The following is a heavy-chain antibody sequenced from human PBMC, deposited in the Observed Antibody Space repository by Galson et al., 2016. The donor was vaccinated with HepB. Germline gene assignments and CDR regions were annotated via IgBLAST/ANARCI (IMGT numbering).Heavy chain of an antibody. D-gene: IGHD2-21*02. CDR3: ARGNVVTAIDY. J-gene: IGHJ4*02. Sequence: SETLSLTCTVSGGSIGSYYWNWIRQPPGKGLEWIGYVYSSGNSNYNPSLKSRVTISVDTSKNQFSLKLSSVTAAETAVYYCARGNVVTAIDYWGQGTLVTVSS. V-gene: IGHV4-59*01. CDR2: VYSSGNS. CDR1: GGSIGSYY.